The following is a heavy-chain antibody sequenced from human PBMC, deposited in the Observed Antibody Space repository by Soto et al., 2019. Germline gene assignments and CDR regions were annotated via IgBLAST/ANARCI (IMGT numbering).Heavy chain of an antibody. CDR2: INHSGST. J-gene: IGHJ6*03. D-gene: IGHD3-10*01. CDR1: GGSFSGYY. Sequence: SETLSLTCAVYGGSFSGYYWSWIRQPPGKGLEWIGEINHSGSTNYNPSLKSRVTITVDTSKNQFSLKLSSVTAADTAVYYCATGSTQGRRVLSFDMDVWGKGTTVTVSS. CDR3: ATGSTQGRRVLSFDMDV. V-gene: IGHV4-34*01.